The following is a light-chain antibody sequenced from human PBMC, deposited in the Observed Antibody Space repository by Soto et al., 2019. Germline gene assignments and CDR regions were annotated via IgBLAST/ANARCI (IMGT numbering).Light chain of an antibody. CDR2: GNS. CDR1: SSNIGAGYD. V-gene: IGLV1-40*01. CDR3: QSYDSSLSALYV. J-gene: IGLJ1*01. Sequence: QSVLXQPPSVSGAPGQRVTISCTGSSSNIGAGYDVHWYQQLPGTAPKLLINGNSNRPSGVPDRFSGSKSGTSASLAITGLQAEDEADYYCQSYDSSLSALYVFGTGTKVT.